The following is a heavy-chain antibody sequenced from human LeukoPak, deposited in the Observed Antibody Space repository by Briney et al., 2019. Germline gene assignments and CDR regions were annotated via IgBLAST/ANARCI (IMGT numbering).Heavy chain of an antibody. V-gene: IGHV4-59*01. J-gene: IGHJ3*02. Sequence: SETLSLTCNISGGSIGNYYWSWIRQPPGKGLEWIGHLYNDGSTKYNPSLKSRVTISVDTSKNQFSLKLNSVTPADTAVYYCARGVDGNYLSGPDDAFDIWGQGTMVTVSS. CDR1: GGSIGNYY. D-gene: IGHD1-7*01. CDR3: ARGVDGNYLSGPDDAFDI. CDR2: LYNDGST.